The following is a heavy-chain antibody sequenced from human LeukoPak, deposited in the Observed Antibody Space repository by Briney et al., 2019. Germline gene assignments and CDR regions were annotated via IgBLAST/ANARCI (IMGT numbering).Heavy chain of an antibody. V-gene: IGHV4-34*01. CDR1: GGSFSGYY. J-gene: IGHJ6*02. CDR3: ARGDYSNNGQIYYSGMDV. Sequence: PSETLALTCAVYGGSFSGYYWSWVRLFPAKGLEWIGEINHTGGTNYSPSLNSRVTISIDAYKSQVSLTVNSVTAADTAVYYCARGDYSNNGQIYYSGMDVWGQGTTVTVSS. D-gene: IGHD4-11*01. CDR2: INHTGGT.